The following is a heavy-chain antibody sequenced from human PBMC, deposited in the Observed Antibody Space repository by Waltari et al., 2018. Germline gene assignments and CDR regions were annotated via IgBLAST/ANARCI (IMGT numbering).Heavy chain of an antibody. J-gene: IGHJ3*02. V-gene: IGHV1-69*13. CDR3: ASLIEMATIPDAFDI. CDR2: IIPIFGTA. Sequence: QVQLVQSGAEVKKPGSSVKVSCKASGGTFSSYAITWVRRAPGQGLEWMGRIIPIFGTANYAQKFQGRVTITADKSTSTAYMELSSLRSEDTAVYYCASLIEMATIPDAFDIWGQGTMVTVSS. D-gene: IGHD5-12*01. CDR1: GGTFSSYA.